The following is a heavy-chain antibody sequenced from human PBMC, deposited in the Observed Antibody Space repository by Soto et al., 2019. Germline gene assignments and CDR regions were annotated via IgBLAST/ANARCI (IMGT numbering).Heavy chain of an antibody. CDR3: ANIMDY. J-gene: IGHJ4*02. CDR1: GFSFSTYD. CDR2: ISYGGSIR. V-gene: IGHV3-30*18. D-gene: IGHD3-16*01. Sequence: GGSLRLSCAASGFSFSTYDMHWVRQAPGKGLEWVAVISYGGSIRFYADSVKGRFTISRDNSKNTLYLQMNSPRAEDTAVYYCANIMDYWGQGTLVTVSS.